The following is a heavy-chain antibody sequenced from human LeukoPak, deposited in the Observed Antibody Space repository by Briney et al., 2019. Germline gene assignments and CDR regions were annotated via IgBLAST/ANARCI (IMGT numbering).Heavy chain of an antibody. D-gene: IGHD1-26*01. CDR1: GFTFSSYG. CDR3: ASGSYYYEVDY. J-gene: IGHJ4*02. Sequence: GGSLRLFCAASGFTFSSYGMHWVRQAPGKGLEGVAVISYDGSNKYYADSVKGRFTIPRHNAKNSLYLQMNSLRAEDTAVYYCASGSYYYEVDYWGQGALATVSS. V-gene: IGHV3-30*03. CDR2: ISYDGSNK.